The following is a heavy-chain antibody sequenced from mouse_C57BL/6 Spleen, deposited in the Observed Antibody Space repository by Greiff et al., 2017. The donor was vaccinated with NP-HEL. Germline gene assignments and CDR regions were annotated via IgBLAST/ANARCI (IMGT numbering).Heavy chain of an antibody. D-gene: IGHD2-4*01. CDR2: INPNNGGT. CDR1: GYTFTDYN. CDR3: ARRKGLRSAMDY. V-gene: IGHV1-18*01. J-gene: IGHJ4*01. Sequence: EVQLQQSGPELVKPGASVKIPCKASGYTFTDYNMDWVKQSHGKSLEWIGDINPNNGGTIYNQKFKGKATLTVDKSSSTAHMELRSLTSEDTAVYYCARRKGLRSAMDYWGQGTSVTVSS.